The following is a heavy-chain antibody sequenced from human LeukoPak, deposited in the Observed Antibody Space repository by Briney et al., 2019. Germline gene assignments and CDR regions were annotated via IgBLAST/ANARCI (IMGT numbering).Heavy chain of an antibody. CDR1: GYTFTSYY. Sequence: ASVKVSCKASGYTFTSYYMHWVRQAPGQGLEWMGIINPSGGSTSYAQKFQGRVTMTRNTSISTAYMELSSLRSEDTAVYYCARAKGGRDDYWGQGPLVTVSS. J-gene: IGHJ4*02. CDR2: INPSGGST. V-gene: IGHV1-46*01. CDR3: ARAKGGRDDY.